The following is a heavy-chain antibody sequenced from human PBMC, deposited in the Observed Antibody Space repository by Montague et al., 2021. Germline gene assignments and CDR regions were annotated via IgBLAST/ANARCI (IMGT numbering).Heavy chain of an antibody. Sequence: SETLSLTCTVTGGSISEFYWNWIRQSPEKGLEWIGYIYDSGTTNYNPSLKSRVTISADTSMNQFSLNLTSVTAADTAVYYCAREPVTADGAVDYWGPGTLVIVSS. CDR1: GGSISEFY. D-gene: IGHD5-18*01. CDR2: IYDSGTT. CDR3: AREPVTADGAVDY. V-gene: IGHV4-59*12. J-gene: IGHJ4*02.